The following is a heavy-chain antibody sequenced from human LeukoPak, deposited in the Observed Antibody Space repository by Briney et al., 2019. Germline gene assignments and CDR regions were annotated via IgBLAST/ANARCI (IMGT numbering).Heavy chain of an antibody. CDR1: GYTFTSYG. CDR2: ISAYNGNT. CDR3: ARGPLLARQVGEAVAGTRERKIDY. Sequence: ASAKVSCKASGYTFTSYGISWVRQAPGQGLEWMGWISAYNGNTNYAQKLQGRVTMTTDTSTSTAYMELRSLRSDDTAVYYCARGPLLARQVGEAVAGTRERKIDYWGQGTLVTVSS. J-gene: IGHJ4*02. D-gene: IGHD6-19*01. V-gene: IGHV1-18*01.